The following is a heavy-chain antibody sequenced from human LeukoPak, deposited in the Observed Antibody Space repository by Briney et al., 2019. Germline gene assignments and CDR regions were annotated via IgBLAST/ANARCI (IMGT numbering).Heavy chain of an antibody. CDR2: ISTYNGNT. Sequence: ASVKVSCKTSGYTFTSYGISWVRQAPGHGVEWMGWISTYNGNTNYAQNLQGRVIMTTNTSTNTAYMERSSLRSDDTAVYYCARDTYNSGWCSDYWGQGTLVTVSS. D-gene: IGHD6-19*01. CDR1: GYTFTSYG. CDR3: ARDTYNSGWCSDY. J-gene: IGHJ4*02. V-gene: IGHV1-18*01.